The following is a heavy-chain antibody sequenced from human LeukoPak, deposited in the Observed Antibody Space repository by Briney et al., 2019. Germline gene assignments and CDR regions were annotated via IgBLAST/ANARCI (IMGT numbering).Heavy chain of an antibody. CDR3: ANWARDCSGYGCFPDY. V-gene: IGHV3-23*01. CDR1: GFTFSTYA. Sequence: PGGSLRLSCVASGFTFSTYAMTWVRQAPGKGLEWVSDISDSGGSTDYADSVKGRFTISRDNSKNTLYLLMDSLRVDDTAVYYCANWARDCSGYGCFPDYWGQGTLVTVSS. CDR2: ISDSGGST. J-gene: IGHJ4*02. D-gene: IGHD3-22*01.